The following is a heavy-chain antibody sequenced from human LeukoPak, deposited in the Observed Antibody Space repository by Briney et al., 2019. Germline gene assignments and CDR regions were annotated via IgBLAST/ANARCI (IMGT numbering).Heavy chain of an antibody. CDR1: GGSISGYY. Sequence: ASETLSLTCTVSGGSISGYYWSWIRQPPGKGLEWVGYSGGTNYNPSLKSRLTISVNTSKNQFSLQLRSVTEADTAVYSCARDPIVWGQGTLVTVSS. J-gene: IGHJ4*02. CDR2: SGGT. D-gene: IGHD2-15*01. V-gene: IGHV4-59*01. CDR3: ARDPIV.